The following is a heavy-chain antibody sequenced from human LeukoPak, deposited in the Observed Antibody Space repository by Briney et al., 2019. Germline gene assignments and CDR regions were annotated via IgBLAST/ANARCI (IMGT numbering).Heavy chain of an antibody. V-gene: IGHV1-69*13. CDR3: ARGPNYYDSSGFPYCFDY. J-gene: IGHJ4*02. Sequence: ASVKVSCKASGGTFSSYAISWVRQAPGQGLEWMGGIIPIFGTANYAQKFQGRVTITADESTSTAYMELSSLRSEDTAVYYCARGPNYYDSSGFPYCFDYWGQGTLVTVSS. CDR2: IIPIFGTA. D-gene: IGHD3-22*01. CDR1: GGTFSSYA.